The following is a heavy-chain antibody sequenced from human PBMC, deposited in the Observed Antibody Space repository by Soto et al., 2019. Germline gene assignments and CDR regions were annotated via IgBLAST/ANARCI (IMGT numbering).Heavy chain of an antibody. CDR3: ARGLGLRYVYYYGMDV. V-gene: IGHV4-61*01. D-gene: IGHD4-17*01. Sequence: QVQLQESGPGLVKPSETLSLTCTVSGGSVSSGSYYWSWIRQPPGKGLEWIGYIYYSGSTNYNPSLKSRVTIAVDTSKNQFALKLSAVTAADTAGYYCARGLGLRYVYYYGMDVWGQGTTVTVSS. CDR2: IYYSGST. J-gene: IGHJ6*02. CDR1: GGSVSSGSYY.